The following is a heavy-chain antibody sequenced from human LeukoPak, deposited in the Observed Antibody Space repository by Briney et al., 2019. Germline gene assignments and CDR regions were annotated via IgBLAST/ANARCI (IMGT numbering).Heavy chain of an antibody. CDR2: IYTSGST. CDR1: GASISSYY. D-gene: IGHD3-22*01. J-gene: IGHJ4*02. V-gene: IGHV4-4*07. CDR3: ARVGISSGYYSEPFDY. Sequence: SETLSLTCTVSGASISSYYWTWIRQPAGKGLEWIGRIYTSGSTNYNPSLKSRVAMSVDTSKNQFSLKLSSVTAADTAVYYCARVGISSGYYSEPFDYWGQGTLVTVSS.